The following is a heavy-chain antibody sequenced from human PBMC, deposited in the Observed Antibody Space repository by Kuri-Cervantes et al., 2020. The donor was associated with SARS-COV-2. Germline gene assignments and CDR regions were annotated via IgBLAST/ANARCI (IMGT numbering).Heavy chain of an antibody. CDR3: ARLGGYRSGYNWFDP. CDR1: GGSISSYY. Sequence: SETLSLTCTVSGGSISSYYWSWIRQPAGKGLEWIGRIFTIGSTNYNPSLESRVTMSVDTSKNQVSLRLTSVTAADTAIYYCARLGGYRSGYNWFDPWGQGTLVTVSS. D-gene: IGHD5-18*01. J-gene: IGHJ5*02. CDR2: IFTIGST. V-gene: IGHV4-4*07.